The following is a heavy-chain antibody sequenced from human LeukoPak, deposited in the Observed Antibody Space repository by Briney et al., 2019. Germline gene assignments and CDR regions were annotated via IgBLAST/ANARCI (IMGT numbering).Heavy chain of an antibody. V-gene: IGHV3-7*01. J-gene: IGHJ6*03. CDR1: GFTFSSYW. D-gene: IGHD3-3*01. Sequence: GGSLRLSCAASGFTFSSYWMSWVRQAPGKGLEWVASINQGESAKLYVDSVKGRFTISRDNAKNSLYLQMNSLRAEDTALYYCARRTGVREEYYYYYYMDVWGKGTTVTISS. CDR3: ARRTGVREEYYYYYYMDV. CDR2: INQGESAK.